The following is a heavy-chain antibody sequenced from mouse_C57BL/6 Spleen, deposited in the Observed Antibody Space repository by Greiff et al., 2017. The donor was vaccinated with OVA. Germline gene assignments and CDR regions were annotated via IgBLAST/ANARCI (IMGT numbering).Heavy chain of an antibody. CDR3: ARSDYGNRAWFAY. CDR2: IYPGDGDT. J-gene: IGHJ3*01. V-gene: IGHV1-80*01. Sequence: VQLVESGAELVKPGASVKISCKASGYAFSSYWMNWVKQRPGKGLEWIGQIYPGDGDTNYNGKFKGKATLTADKSSSTAYMQLSSLTSEDSAVYFCARSDYGNRAWFAYWGQGTLVTVSA. CDR1: GYAFSSYW. D-gene: IGHD2-1*01.